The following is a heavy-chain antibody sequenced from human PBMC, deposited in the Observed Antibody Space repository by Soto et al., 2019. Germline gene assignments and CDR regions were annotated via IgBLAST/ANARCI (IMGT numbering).Heavy chain of an antibody. J-gene: IGHJ4*02. V-gene: IGHV3-23*01. Sequence: GGSLRLSCAASGFTFSSYAMSWVRQAPGKGLEWVSAISGSGGSTYYAECVKGRFTISRDNSKNTLYLQMNSLRAEDTAVYYCAKVPYDYIWGSYVVYWGQGALVTVAS. CDR2: ISGSGGST. CDR1: GFTFSSYA. D-gene: IGHD3-16*01. CDR3: AKVPYDYIWGSYVVY.